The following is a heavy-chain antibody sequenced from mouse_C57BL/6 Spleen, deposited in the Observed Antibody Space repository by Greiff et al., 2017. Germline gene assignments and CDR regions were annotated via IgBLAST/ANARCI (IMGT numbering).Heavy chain of an antibody. J-gene: IGHJ4*01. V-gene: IGHV5-12*01. CDR3: ARLHYYGSSPGAMDY. CDR1: GFTFSDYY. Sequence: EVKLMESGGGLVQPGGSLKLSCAASGFTFSDYYLYWVRQTPQKRLEWVAYISNGGGSTYYPDTVKGRFTLSRDNAKNTLYLQMSLLKSEDTAMYYCARLHYYGSSPGAMDYWGQGTSVTVSS. CDR2: ISNGGGST. D-gene: IGHD1-1*01.